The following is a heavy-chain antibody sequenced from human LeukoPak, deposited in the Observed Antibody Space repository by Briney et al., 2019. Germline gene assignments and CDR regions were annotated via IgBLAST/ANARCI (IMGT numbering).Heavy chain of an antibody. Sequence: EGSLRLSCAASGFTFSSYSMNWVRQAPGKGLEWVSYISSSSSTIYYADSVKGRFTISRDNSKNTLYLQMNSLRAEDTAVYYCAKVSGITLGGAFDIWGQGTMVTVSS. V-gene: IGHV3-48*01. CDR2: ISSSSSTI. J-gene: IGHJ3*02. CDR1: GFTFSSYS. D-gene: IGHD3-16*01. CDR3: AKVSGITLGGAFDI.